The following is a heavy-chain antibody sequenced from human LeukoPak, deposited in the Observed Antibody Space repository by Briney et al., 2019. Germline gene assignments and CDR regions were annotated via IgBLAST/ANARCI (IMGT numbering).Heavy chain of an antibody. D-gene: IGHD6-13*01. CDR2: IYYSGST. J-gene: IGHJ5*02. Sequence: SETLSHTCTVSGGSISSSSYYWGWIRQPPGKGLEWIGSIYYSGSTYYNPSLKSRVTISVDTSKNQFSLKLSSVTAADTAVYYCARKIAAAGTGKWFDPWGQGTLVTVSS. CDR3: ARKIAAAGTGKWFDP. V-gene: IGHV4-39*01. CDR1: GGSISSSSYY.